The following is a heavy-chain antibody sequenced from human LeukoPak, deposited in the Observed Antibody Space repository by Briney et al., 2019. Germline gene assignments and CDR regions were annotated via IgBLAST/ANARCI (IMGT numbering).Heavy chain of an antibody. CDR3: ARHPRVGKFYYYYYMDV. Sequence: PSETLSLTCTVSGGSISSYYWGWIRQPPGKGLEWIGYIYYSGSTNYNPSLKSRVTISVDTSKNQFSLKLSSVTAADTAVYYCARHPRVGKFYYYYYMDVWGKGTTVTISS. D-gene: IGHD4-23*01. J-gene: IGHJ6*03. CDR2: IYYSGST. CDR1: GGSISSYY. V-gene: IGHV4-59*01.